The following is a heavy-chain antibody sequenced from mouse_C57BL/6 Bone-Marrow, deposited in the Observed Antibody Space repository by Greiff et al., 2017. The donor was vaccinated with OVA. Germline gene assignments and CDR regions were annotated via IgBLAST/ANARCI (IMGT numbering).Heavy chain of an antibody. CDR3: ARSRSLYAMDY. J-gene: IGHJ4*01. Sequence: VQLQQSGAELVRPGTSVKLSCTASGYTFTNSWLGWAKQRPGPVLDWIGDIYPGGGYTNYNEKFKGKATLTADKSSSTAYMQFSSLTSEDSAIYYCARSRSLYAMDYWGQGTSVTVSS. CDR1: GYTFTNSW. CDR2: IYPGGGYT. V-gene: IGHV1-63*01.